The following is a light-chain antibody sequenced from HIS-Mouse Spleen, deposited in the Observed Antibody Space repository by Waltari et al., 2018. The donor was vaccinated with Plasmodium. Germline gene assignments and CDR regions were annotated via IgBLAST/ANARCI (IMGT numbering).Light chain of an antibody. CDR2: KDS. CDR3: QSADSSGTYRV. Sequence: SYELTQPPSVSVSPGQTARHTCSGDALPKQYAYWYQQKPGQAPVLVISKDSERPSGIPERFSGSSSGTTVTLTISGVQAEDEADYYCQSADSSGTYRVFGGGTKLTVL. CDR1: ALPKQY. V-gene: IGLV3-25*03. J-gene: IGLJ2*01.